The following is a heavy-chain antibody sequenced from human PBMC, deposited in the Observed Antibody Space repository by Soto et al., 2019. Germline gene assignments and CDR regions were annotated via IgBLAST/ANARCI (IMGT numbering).Heavy chain of an antibody. Sequence: QVQLVESGGGLVKPGGSLRLSCAASGFTFSDYYMSWIRQAPGKGLEWVSYISSSGSTIYYADSVKGRFTISRDNAKNSRYRKMNSLRAEETAVYYCARGGRRIAATWFDHWGQGTLVTASS. V-gene: IGHV3-11*01. CDR3: ARGGRRIAATWFDH. CDR2: ISSSGSTI. CDR1: GFTFSDYY. J-gene: IGHJ5*02. D-gene: IGHD6-13*01.